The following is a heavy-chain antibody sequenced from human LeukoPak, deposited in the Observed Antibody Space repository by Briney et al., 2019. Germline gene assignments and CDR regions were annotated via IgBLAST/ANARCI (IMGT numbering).Heavy chain of an antibody. J-gene: IGHJ6*02. V-gene: IGHV3-53*01. CDR2: IYSGGDT. D-gene: IGHD6-13*01. CDR1: GFIVSGNY. Sequence: GGSLRLSCAASGFIVSGNYLSWVRQAPGKGLEWVSVIYSGGDTYSADSVKGRFTTSRDNSKNTVYLQMNSLRDEDTALYYCARDQQQLVHYYYGMDVWGQGTTVTVSS. CDR3: ARDQQQLVHYYYGMDV.